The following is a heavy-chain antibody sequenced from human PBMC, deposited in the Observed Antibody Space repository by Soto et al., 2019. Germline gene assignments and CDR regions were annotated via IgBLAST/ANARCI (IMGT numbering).Heavy chain of an antibody. CDR3: AKDGEFGEDGPAEDFEH. D-gene: IGHD3-10*01. V-gene: IGHV3-23*01. CDR2: TTGSGANK. CDR1: GFTFKNYA. Sequence: EVNLLESGGGVVQPGESLRISCVGSGFTFKNYAMTWVRQAPGKGLEWVSGTTGSGANKHYADSVRGRFTISRDSSKKTLYLEMKTLRVEDTSVYYCAKDGEFGEDGPAEDFEHWGQGTLVTVS. J-gene: IGHJ1*01.